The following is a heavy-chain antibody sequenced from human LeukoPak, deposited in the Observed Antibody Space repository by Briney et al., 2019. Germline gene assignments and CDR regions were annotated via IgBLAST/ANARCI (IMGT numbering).Heavy chain of an antibody. V-gene: IGHV1-69*05. J-gene: IGHJ4*02. CDR1: GGTFSNYA. CDR2: IIPIFGTA. Sequence: GASVKVSCKASGGTFSNYAISWVRQAPGQGLEWMGGIIPIFGTANYAQKFQGRVTITTDESTSTAYMELSSLRSEDTAVYYCARVSIAAAGTLDYWGQGTLVTVSS. CDR3: ARVSIAAAGTLDY. D-gene: IGHD6-13*01.